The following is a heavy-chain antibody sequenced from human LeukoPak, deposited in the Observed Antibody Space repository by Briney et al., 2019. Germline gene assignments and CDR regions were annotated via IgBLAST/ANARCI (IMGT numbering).Heavy chain of an antibody. CDR2: ISGTGSIT. CDR1: GFTFSSHA. Sequence: EGSLRLSCAASGFTFSSHAVSWVRQAPGKGLEWVSAISGTGSITHYSDSVMGRFTISRDNSRDTLHLQMDSLRAEDTAVYYCARHVWGGYFKQEYNFDYWGQGTLVTVSS. V-gene: IGHV3-23*01. D-gene: IGHD3-3*01. CDR3: ARHVWGGYFKQEYNFDY. J-gene: IGHJ4*02.